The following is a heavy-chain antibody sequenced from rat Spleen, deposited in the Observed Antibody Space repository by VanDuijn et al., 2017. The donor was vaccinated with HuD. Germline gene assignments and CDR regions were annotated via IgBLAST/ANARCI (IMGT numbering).Heavy chain of an antibody. Sequence: EVQLVESGGGLVQPGRSLKLSCAASGFTFNNYGMAWVRQAPTKGLEWVASITNSGGSPYYRDSVKGRFTISRDNAKSTLYLQMDSLRSEDTATYYWTTIQWGGFAYWGQGTLVTVSS. V-gene: IGHV5-27*01. D-gene: IGHD1-1*01. CDR2: ITNSGGSP. J-gene: IGHJ3*01. CDR1: GFTFNNYG. CDR3: TTIQWGGFAY.